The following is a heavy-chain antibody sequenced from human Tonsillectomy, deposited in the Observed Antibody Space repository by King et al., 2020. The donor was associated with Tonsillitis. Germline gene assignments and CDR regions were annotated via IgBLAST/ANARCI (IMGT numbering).Heavy chain of an antibody. J-gene: IGHJ1*01. Sequence: DVQLVESGGGLAQPGGSLRLSCAASGFTFRSYAMSWVRQAPGKGLQWVSDITGSGGRTFYADSVKGRFTISRDNSKNTVYLQMNSLRAEDTAVYYCAKHESFSYYYFLENWGQGALGTRSS. V-gene: IGHV3-23*04. CDR3: AKHESFSYYYFLEN. CDR2: ITGSGGRT. D-gene: IGHD2/OR15-2a*01. CDR1: GFTFRSYA.